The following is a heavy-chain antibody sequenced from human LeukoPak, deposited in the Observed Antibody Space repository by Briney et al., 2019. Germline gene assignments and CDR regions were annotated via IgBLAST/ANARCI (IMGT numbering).Heavy chain of an antibody. Sequence: ASVKVSCKASGYTFTGYYMHWVRQAPGQGLEWMGRINPNNGGTNCAQKFQGRVTMTGDTSISTAYMELNSLRSDDTAMYYCARESGSYHGNDYWGQGTLVTVSS. CDR2: INPNNGGT. D-gene: IGHD1-26*01. CDR1: GYTFTGYY. V-gene: IGHV1-2*06. J-gene: IGHJ4*02. CDR3: ARESGSYHGNDY.